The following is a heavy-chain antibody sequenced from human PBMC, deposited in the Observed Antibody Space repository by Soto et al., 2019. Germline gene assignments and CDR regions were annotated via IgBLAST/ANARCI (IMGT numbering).Heavy chain of an antibody. CDR2: IYHSGST. J-gene: IGHJ1*01. D-gene: IGHD6-13*01. V-gene: IGHV4-38-2*02. CDR1: GYSISSGYY. CDR3: ARDSRPSIAAAGTGGFAYFQH. Sequence: KTSETLSLTCDVSGYSISSGYYWGWIRQPPGKGLEWIGSIYHSGSTYYNPSLKSRVTISVDTSKNQFSLKLSSVTAADTAVYYCARDSRPSIAAAGTGGFAYFQHWGQGTLVTVSS.